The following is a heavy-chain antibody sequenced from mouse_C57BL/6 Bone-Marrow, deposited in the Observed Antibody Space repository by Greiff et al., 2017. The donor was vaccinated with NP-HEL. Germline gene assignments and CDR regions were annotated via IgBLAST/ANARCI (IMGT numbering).Heavy chain of an antibody. Sequence: QVQLQQSGAELARPGASVKLSCKASGYTFTSYGISWVKQRTGQGLEWIGEIYPRSGNTYYNEKFKGKATLTADKSSSTAYMELRSLTSEDSAVYCCARKGRDYYGSSYSWFAYWGQGTLVTVSA. CDR2: IYPRSGNT. J-gene: IGHJ3*01. D-gene: IGHD1-1*01. V-gene: IGHV1-81*01. CDR3: ARKGRDYYGSSYSWFAY. CDR1: GYTFTSYG.